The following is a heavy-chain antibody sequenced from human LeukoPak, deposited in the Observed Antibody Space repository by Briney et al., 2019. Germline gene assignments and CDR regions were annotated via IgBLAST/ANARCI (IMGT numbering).Heavy chain of an antibody. CDR1: GFTFTNYW. V-gene: IGHV3-7*03. CDR2: INQDGSVK. Sequence: GGSLRLSCAASGFTFTNYWMSWVRQGPGKGLEWVANINQDGSVKYYVDSVKGRFTISRDNAKNSQYLQMNSLRVEDTALYYCAKDIVAGDYYYYYMDVWGKGTTVTVSS. CDR3: AKDIVAGDYYYYYMDV. D-gene: IGHD6-19*01. J-gene: IGHJ6*03.